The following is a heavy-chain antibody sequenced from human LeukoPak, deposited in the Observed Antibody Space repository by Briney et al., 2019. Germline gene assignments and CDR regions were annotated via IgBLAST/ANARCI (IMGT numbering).Heavy chain of an antibody. D-gene: IGHD6-6*01. V-gene: IGHV3-74*01. J-gene: IGHJ4*02. CDR1: GFTFSSYW. Sequence: AGGSLRLSCAASGFTFSSYWMHWVRQAPGKGLVWVSRISPTGSTTSYADSVKGRFTVSRDNAKNTLYLQVNNLRAEDTAVYYCARGPNSNWSGLDFWGQGTLLTVSS. CDR3: ARGPNSNWSGLDF. CDR2: ISPTGSTT.